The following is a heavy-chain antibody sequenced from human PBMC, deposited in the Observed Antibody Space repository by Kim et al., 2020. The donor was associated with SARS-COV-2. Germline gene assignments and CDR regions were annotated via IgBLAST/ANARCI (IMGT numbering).Heavy chain of an antibody. D-gene: IGHD5-18*01. Sequence: AQKLQGRVTMNTDTATSTAYMERRSLRSDDTAVYYCARREHYGYFALFDYWGQGTLVTVSS. V-gene: IGHV1-18*01. CDR3: ARREHYGYFALFDY. J-gene: IGHJ4*02.